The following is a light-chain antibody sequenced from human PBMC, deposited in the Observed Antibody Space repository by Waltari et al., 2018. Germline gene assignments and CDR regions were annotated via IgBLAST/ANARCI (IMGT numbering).Light chain of an antibody. CDR2: GAS. J-gene: IGKJ2*01. CDR3: QQYNSWPPYT. V-gene: IGKV3-15*01. CDR1: QGVSSK. Sequence: EIVMTQSPATLSVSPGERATLSCRASQGVSSKLAWYQQKPGQAPRLLIYGASSRATGIPGRFSGSGSGTDFTLTISSLQSEDFAVYYCQQYNSWPPYTFGQGTKLQIK.